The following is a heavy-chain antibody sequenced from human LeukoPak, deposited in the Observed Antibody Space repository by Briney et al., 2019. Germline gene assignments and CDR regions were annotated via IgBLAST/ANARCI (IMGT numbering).Heavy chain of an antibody. CDR3: AKDSRGTSNDYFDY. CDR1: GFTFNTYA. V-gene: IGHV3-23*01. Sequence: GGSLRLSCAASGFTFNTYAMSWVRQAPGKGLEWVSAIGGSGGSTYYADSVKGRFTISRDNFKSTLHLQLNNLRAEDTAVYYCAKDSRGTSNDYFDYWGQGTLVTVSS. J-gene: IGHJ4*02. D-gene: IGHD1-26*01. CDR2: IGGSGGST.